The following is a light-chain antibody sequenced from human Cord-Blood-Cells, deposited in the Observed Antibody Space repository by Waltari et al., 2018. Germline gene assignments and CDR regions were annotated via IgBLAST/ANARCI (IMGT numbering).Light chain of an antibody. CDR3: SSYTSSSTLVV. CDR1: SSDVGGYNY. CDR2: EVS. Sequence: QSALTQPASVSGSPGQSITISCTGTSSDVGGYNYVSWYQQHPGKAPKLMIYEVSKLPSGVSNRFSGAKSGNTASLTISALQAEDEADYYCSSYTSSSTLVVFGGGTKLTVL. V-gene: IGLV2-14*01. J-gene: IGLJ2*01.